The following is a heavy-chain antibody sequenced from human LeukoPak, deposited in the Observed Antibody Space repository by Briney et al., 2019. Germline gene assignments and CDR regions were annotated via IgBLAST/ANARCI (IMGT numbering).Heavy chain of an antibody. J-gene: IGHJ4*02. CDR2: ISGSGGST. V-gene: IGHV3-23*01. D-gene: IGHD1-20*01. Sequence: GGSLRLSCAASGFTFSNYALSWVRQAPGKGLQWVSGISGSGGSTNYADSVKGRFTISRDNSKDTLYLHMDSLRAEDTAVYYCAKVESYNWTPHPFDYWGQGSLVTVSS. CDR1: GFTFSNYA. CDR3: AKVESYNWTPHPFDY.